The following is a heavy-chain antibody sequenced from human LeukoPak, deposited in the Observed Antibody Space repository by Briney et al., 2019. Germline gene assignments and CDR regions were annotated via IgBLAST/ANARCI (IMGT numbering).Heavy chain of an antibody. CDR2: ISSSSSYI. CDR3: ARTTVVDAFDI. J-gene: IGHJ3*02. V-gene: IGHV3-21*01. D-gene: IGHD4-23*01. CDR1: GFTFSSYA. Sequence: GGSLRLSCAASGFTFSSYAMHWVRQAPGKGLEWVSSISSSSSYIYYADSVKGRFTISRDNAKNSLYLQMNSLRAEDTAVYYCARTTVVDAFDIWGQGTMVTVSS.